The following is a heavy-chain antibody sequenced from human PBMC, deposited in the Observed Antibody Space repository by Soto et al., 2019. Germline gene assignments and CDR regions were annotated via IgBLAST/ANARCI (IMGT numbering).Heavy chain of an antibody. D-gene: IGHD3-9*01. J-gene: IGHJ4*02. CDR2: ISGSGGST. CDR1: GFTFSSYA. V-gene: IGHV3-23*01. Sequence: GGSLRLSCAASGFTFSSYAMSWVRQAPGKGLEWVSAISGSGGSTYYADSVKGRFTISRDNSKNTLYLQMNSLRAEDTAVYYCAKEFNPPLYDILTGYYRGYFDYWGQGTLVTVSS. CDR3: AKEFNPPLYDILTGYYRGYFDY.